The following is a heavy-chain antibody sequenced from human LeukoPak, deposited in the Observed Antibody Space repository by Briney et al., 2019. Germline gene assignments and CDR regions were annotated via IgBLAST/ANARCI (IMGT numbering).Heavy chain of an antibody. V-gene: IGHV4-61*01. CDR1: GGSVSSGSYY. J-gene: IGHJ5*02. Sequence: SETLSLTCTVSGGSVSSGSYYWSWIRQPPGKGLEWIGYIYYSGSTNYNPSLKSRVTISVDTSKNQFSLKLSSVTAADTAVYYCARLLGGEENWFDPWGQGTLVTVSS. D-gene: IGHD3-16*01. CDR3: ARLLGGEENWFDP. CDR2: IYYSGST.